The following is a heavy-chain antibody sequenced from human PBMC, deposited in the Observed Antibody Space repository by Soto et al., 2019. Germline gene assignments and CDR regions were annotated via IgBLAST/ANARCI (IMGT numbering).Heavy chain of an antibody. D-gene: IGHD3-22*01. Sequence: ASVKVSCKASGYTFTTYAISWLRQAPGQRLEWMGWINAGNGNTRYSQKFQGRLTLTRDTPGNTAYLELNSLISEDTAVYYCATPQDYDGCLDSWGQGTLVTVSS. V-gene: IGHV1-3*01. CDR2: INAGNGNT. CDR1: GYTFTTYA. CDR3: ATPQDYDGCLDS. J-gene: IGHJ4*02.